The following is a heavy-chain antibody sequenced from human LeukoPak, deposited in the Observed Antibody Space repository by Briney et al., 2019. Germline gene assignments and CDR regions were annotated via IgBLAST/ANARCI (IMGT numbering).Heavy chain of an antibody. J-gene: IGHJ4*02. CDR1: GFTFSTYG. Sequence: GGSLRLSCSASGFTFSTYGFHWVRQAPGKGLEYVSAISRNGGSTNYADSVKGRFTISRDNSKNTLYLQMNSLRAEDTAVYYCAKPYANSGYDWGFFDYWGQGTLVTVSS. D-gene: IGHD5-12*01. V-gene: IGHV3-64*04. CDR2: ISRNGGST. CDR3: AKPYANSGYDWGFFDY.